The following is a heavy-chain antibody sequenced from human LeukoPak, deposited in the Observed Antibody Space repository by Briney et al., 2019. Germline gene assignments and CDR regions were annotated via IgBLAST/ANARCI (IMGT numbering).Heavy chain of an antibody. CDR3: AKDREWDGSGSYLWKD. V-gene: IGHV3-23*01. Sequence: GGSLRLSCAASGFTFSSYAMSWVRQAPGKGLEWVSAISGSGGSTYYADSVKGRFTISRDNSKNTLYLQMNSLRAEATAVYYCAKDREWDGSGSYLWKDWGQGTLVTGS. CDR1: GFTFSSYA. J-gene: IGHJ4*02. CDR2: ISGSGGST. D-gene: IGHD3-10*01.